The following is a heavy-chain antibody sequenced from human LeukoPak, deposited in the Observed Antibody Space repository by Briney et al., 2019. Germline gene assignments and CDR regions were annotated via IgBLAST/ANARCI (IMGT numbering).Heavy chain of an antibody. Sequence: SVKVSCKASGYTFTSYGISWVRQAPGQGLEWMGRIIPILGIANYAQKFQGRVTITADKSTSTAYMELSSLRSEDTAVYYCARGNGGSMDHFDYWGQGTLVTVSS. J-gene: IGHJ4*02. V-gene: IGHV1-69*04. D-gene: IGHD1-26*01. CDR1: GYTFTSYG. CDR2: IIPILGIA. CDR3: ARGNGGSMDHFDY.